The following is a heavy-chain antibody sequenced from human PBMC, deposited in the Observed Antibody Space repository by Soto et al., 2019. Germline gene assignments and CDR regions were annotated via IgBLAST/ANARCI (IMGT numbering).Heavy chain of an antibody. CDR3: AGSGYSPFDY. V-gene: IGHV3-21*06. CDR2: ILAGSNYI. Sequence: LRLSCAASGFTFSTYTMNWVRQAPGKGLEWVSSILAGSNYIYYADSVKGRFTSSRGSAKNSLYLHMNSLRSEDTAVYYCAGSGYSPFDYWGQGTLVTVSS. D-gene: IGHD3-22*01. J-gene: IGHJ4*02. CDR1: GFTFSTYT.